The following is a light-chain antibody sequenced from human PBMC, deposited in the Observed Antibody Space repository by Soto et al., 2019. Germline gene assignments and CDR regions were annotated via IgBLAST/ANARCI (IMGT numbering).Light chain of an antibody. CDR1: QSIGNN. CDR2: GAS. CDR3: QQYNDWPLLT. Sequence: EIVMTQSPASLSVSPGERATLSCRASQSIGNNLAWYQQKLGQAPRLLIYGASTTATGVPARFSGSGSGTEFTLTIGSLQSEDFAVYYCQQYNDWPLLTCGGGTRVEIK. J-gene: IGKJ4*01. V-gene: IGKV3-15*01.